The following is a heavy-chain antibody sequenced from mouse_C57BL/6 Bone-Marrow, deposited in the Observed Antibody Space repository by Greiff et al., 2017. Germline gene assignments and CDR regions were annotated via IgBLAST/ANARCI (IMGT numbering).Heavy chain of an antibody. Sequence: EVQLQQSGAELVRPGASVTLSCTASGFNIKDDYMHWVKQRPEPGLEWIGWIDPENGDTEYASKFQGKATITAETSSNTAYLQLSSLTSEDTAVYYCTTGNFDYWGQGTTLTVSS. CDR2: IDPENGDT. V-gene: IGHV14-4*01. J-gene: IGHJ2*01. CDR1: GFNIKDDY. CDR3: TTGNFDY.